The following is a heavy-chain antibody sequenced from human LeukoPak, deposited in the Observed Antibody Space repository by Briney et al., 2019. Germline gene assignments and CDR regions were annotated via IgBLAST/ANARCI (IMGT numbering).Heavy chain of an antibody. CDR2: ISGSGGST. V-gene: IGHV3-23*01. J-gene: IGHJ1*01. Sequence: GGSLRLSCAASGFTFSSYAMSWVRQAPGKGLEWVSAISGSGGSTYYADSVKGRFTISRDNSKNTLYLQMNSLRAEDTAVYYCAKDNAVNYHGSGSYFQAWGQGTLVTVSS. CDR1: GFTFSSYA. CDR3: AKDNAVNYHGSGSYFQA. D-gene: IGHD3-10*01.